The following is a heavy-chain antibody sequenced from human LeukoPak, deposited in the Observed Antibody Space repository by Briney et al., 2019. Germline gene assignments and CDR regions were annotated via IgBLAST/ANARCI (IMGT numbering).Heavy chain of an antibody. CDR1: GFTFSSYG. Sequence: GGSLRLSCAASGFTFSSYGMTWVRQAPGKGLEWVATISGSGGGTYYADSVKGRFTISRDNSKHSLYLQMNSLRAEDTALYYCAKDRFCSSTSCYACDIWGQGTMVTVSS. J-gene: IGHJ3*02. CDR3: AKDRFCSSTSCYACDI. V-gene: IGHV3-23*01. D-gene: IGHD2-2*01. CDR2: ISGSGGGT.